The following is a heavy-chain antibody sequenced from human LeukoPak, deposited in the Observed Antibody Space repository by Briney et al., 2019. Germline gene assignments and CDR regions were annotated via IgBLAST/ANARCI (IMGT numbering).Heavy chain of an antibody. CDR2: IKSKTDGGTA. CDR3: TTVSTVTYGY. V-gene: IGHV3-15*01. Sequence: PGGSLRLSCAASGFTFSNVWMSWVRQAPGKGLEWVGRIKSKTDGGTADYTAPVKGRFTVSRDDSKNTLYLQMNSLKTEDTAVYYCTTVSTVTYGYWGQGTLVTVSS. D-gene: IGHD4-17*01. CDR1: GFTFSNVW. J-gene: IGHJ4*02.